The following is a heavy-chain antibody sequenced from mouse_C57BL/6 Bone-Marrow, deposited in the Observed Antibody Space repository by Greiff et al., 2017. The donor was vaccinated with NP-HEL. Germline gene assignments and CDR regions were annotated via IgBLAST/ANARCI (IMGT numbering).Heavy chain of an antibody. Sequence: VQLQQSGPELVKPGASVKISCKASGYAFTSSWMNWVKQRPGQGLEWIGGIYPGDGDTNYNGKFKGKATLTADKSSSTAYMQLSSLTSEDSAVYDCAREWGVSYFDYWGQGTTLTVSS. D-gene: IGHD1-3*01. CDR3: AREWGVSYFDY. J-gene: IGHJ2*01. V-gene: IGHV1-82*01. CDR1: GYAFTSSW. CDR2: IYPGDGDT.